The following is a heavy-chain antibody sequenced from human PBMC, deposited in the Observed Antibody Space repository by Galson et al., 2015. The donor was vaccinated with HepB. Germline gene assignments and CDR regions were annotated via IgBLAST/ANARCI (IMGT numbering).Heavy chain of an antibody. J-gene: IGHJ4*02. V-gene: IGHV1-24*01. CDR3: ATHTYSQDSTGYFDC. Sequence: SVKVSCKASGYTPSELSMHWVRQAPGKGLEWMGSYDLEHDETINAQKFQGRVTVTEDRTTDTAYMELSSLRSEDTAVYYCATHTYSQDSTGYFDCWGQGAVVTVSS. D-gene: IGHD2-21*01. CDR2: YDLEHDET. CDR1: GYTPSELS.